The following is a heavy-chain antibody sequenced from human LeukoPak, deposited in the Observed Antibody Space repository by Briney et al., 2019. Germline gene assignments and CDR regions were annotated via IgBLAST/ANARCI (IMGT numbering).Heavy chain of an antibody. Sequence: ASVKVSCKASGYTFTSYGISWVRQAPGQGREWMGWISAYNGSTNYAQKLQGRVTMTTDTSTSTAYMELRSLRSDDTAVYYCARFPLNDFSYYYDSSGYICYWGQGTLVTVSS. J-gene: IGHJ4*02. V-gene: IGHV1-18*01. D-gene: IGHD3-22*01. CDR2: ISAYNGST. CDR1: GYTFTSYG. CDR3: ARFPLNDFSYYYDSSGYICY.